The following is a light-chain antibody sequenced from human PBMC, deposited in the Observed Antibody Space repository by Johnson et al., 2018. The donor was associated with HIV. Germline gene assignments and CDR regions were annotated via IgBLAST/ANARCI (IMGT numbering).Light chain of an antibody. CDR3: GTWDSSLSVYV. J-gene: IGLJ1*01. V-gene: IGLV1-51*01. Sequence: QSVLTQPPSVSAAPGQKVTISCSGSSSNIGNNYVSWYQQLPGTAPKLLIYDNNKRPSGISDRFSGSKSGTSVTLCITELQTGDEAVYYCGTWDSSLSVYVFGTGTKVTVL. CDR2: DNN. CDR1: SSNIGNNY.